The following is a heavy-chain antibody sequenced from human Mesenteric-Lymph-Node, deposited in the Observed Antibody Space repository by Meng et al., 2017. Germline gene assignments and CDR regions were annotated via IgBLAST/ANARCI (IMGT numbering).Heavy chain of an antibody. CDR3: ARHLYDYGDYVGAFDI. Sequence: GESLKISCKGSGYSFTSYWIGWVRQMPGKGLEWMGIIYPGDSDTRYSPSFQGKVTISADKSISTAYLQWSSLKASDTAMYYCARHLYDYGDYVGAFDIWGQGTMVTVSS. V-gene: IGHV5-51*01. CDR1: GYSFTSYW. D-gene: IGHD4-17*01. CDR2: IYPGDSDT. J-gene: IGHJ3*02.